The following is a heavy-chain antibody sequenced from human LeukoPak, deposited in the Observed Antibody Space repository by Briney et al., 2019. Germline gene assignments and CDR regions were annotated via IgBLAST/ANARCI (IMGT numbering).Heavy chain of an antibody. CDR1: GFAVSSNY. V-gene: IGHV3-66*02. CDR3: ARLPSY. J-gene: IGHJ4*02. Sequence: GGSLRLSCAASGFAVSSNYMTWVRQAPGKGLEWVSVIYSDGSIYYADSVKGRFTISRDNSKNTLYLQMNSLRPEDKAVYYCARLPSYWGQGTLVTVSS. CDR2: IYSDGSI.